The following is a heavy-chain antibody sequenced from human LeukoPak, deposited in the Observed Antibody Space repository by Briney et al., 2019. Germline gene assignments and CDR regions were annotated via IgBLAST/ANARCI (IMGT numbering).Heavy chain of an antibody. V-gene: IGHV4-39*01. D-gene: IGHD3-10*01. CDR1: GGSLTNSDYF. CDR3: ARLDASSAHFSGSFPDY. CDR2: VDYSGRT. J-gene: IGHJ4*02. Sequence: SETLSLTCTVSGGSLTNSDYFWGWIRQPPGKGLEWIGNVDYSGRTHYNPSLMSRVTIYADNSKNQFSLKLRSVTAADTAVYYCARLDASSAHFSGSFPDYWGQGTLVTVSS.